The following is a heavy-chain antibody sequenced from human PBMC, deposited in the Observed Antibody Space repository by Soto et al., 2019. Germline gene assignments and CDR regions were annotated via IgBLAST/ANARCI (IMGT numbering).Heavy chain of an antibody. CDR2: FYYSGST. D-gene: IGHD4-17*01. J-gene: IGHJ4*01. V-gene: IGHV4-31*03. Sequence: SESLSLTCTVSGGSINSRGHYWSWIRQHPGKGLEWIGYFYYSGSTYYNPSLKSRVTISVDTSKNQFSLKLSSVTAADTAVYYCARDEGAPYGVFYFDSLGPGTLVTVSS. CDR1: GGSINSRGHY. CDR3: ARDEGAPYGVFYFDS.